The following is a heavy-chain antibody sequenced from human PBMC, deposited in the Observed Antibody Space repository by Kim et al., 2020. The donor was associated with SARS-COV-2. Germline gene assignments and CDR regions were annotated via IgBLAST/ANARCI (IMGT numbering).Heavy chain of an antibody. CDR2: IKNAGNEK. CDR1: GFTFSRSW. J-gene: IGHJ4*02. V-gene: IGHV3-7*01. D-gene: IGHD2-2*01. Sequence: GGSLRLSCAASGFTFSRSWMNWVRQTPGKGLEWVANIKNAGNEKNYVDSVKGRFTISRDNSENSVYLQLNSLRAEDTAVYYCVKALGSRPEGYWGQGTLVTVSS. CDR3: VKALGSRPEGY.